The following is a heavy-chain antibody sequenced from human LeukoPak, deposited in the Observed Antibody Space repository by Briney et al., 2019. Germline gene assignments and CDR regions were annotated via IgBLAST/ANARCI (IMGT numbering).Heavy chain of an antibody. Sequence: GGSLRLSCVASGFTFSSYSMNWVRQAPGKGLEWVGRIKPKTEGETTEYAAPVKGRFTISRDDSKNTMYLQMNSLKTEDTAVYYCTNMAYPFDYWGQGTLVTVSS. J-gene: IGHJ4*02. V-gene: IGHV3-15*07. CDR1: GFTFSSYS. CDR2: IKPKTEGETT. D-gene: IGHD2-2*01. CDR3: TNMAYPFDY.